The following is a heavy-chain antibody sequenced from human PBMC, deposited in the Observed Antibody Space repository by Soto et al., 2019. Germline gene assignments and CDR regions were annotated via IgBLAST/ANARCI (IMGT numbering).Heavy chain of an antibody. D-gene: IGHD2-2*01. Sequence: ASVKVSCKASGYTFSTYGVSWVRQAPGQGXEWMGWISAYDGNTNYAQKVQGRVTMTTDTSTTTAYMELRSLRSDDTAVYYCARDLRKSQQLPTYYSYGMDVWGQGTTVTVSS. J-gene: IGHJ6*02. V-gene: IGHV1-18*01. CDR3: ARDLRKSQQLPTYYSYGMDV. CDR2: ISAYDGNT. CDR1: GYTFSTYG.